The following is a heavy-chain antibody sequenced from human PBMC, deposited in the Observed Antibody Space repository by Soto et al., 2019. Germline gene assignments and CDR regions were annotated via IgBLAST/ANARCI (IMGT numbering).Heavy chain of an antibody. Sequence: SETLSLTCTVSGGSISSYYWSWIRQPPGKGLEWIGYIYYSGSTNYNPSLKSRVTISVDTSKNQFSLNLRSVTAADTAVYYCARSEYCSGTSCYFFDSWGQGTLVTVSS. CDR2: IYYSGST. V-gene: IGHV4-59*01. CDR3: ARSEYCSGTSCYFFDS. J-gene: IGHJ4*02. CDR1: GGSISSYY. D-gene: IGHD2-2*01.